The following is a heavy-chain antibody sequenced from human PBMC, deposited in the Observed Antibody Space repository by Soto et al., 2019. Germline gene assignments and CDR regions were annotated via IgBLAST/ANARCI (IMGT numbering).Heavy chain of an antibody. CDR2: ISGSGGST. Sequence: GGSLRLSCAASGFTFSSYAMSWVRQAPGKGLEWVSAISGSGGSTYYADSVKGRFTISRGNSKNKLYLQMNSPRAEDTAVYYCAKNHPFRVGELLTPADYCGQGTLVTVSS. D-gene: IGHD3-10*01. CDR3: AKNHPFRVGELLTPADY. V-gene: IGHV3-23*01. J-gene: IGHJ4*02. CDR1: GFTFSSYA.